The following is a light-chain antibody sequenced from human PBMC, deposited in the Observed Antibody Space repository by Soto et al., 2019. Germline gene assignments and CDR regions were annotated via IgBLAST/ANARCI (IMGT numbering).Light chain of an antibody. J-gene: IGLJ1*01. CDR3: AAWDDSMNGFYV. Sequence: QSLLTQPPSASGTPGQRVTISCSGSSSNIGSNTVNWYQQLPGTAPKLLIYSNNQRPSGVPDRFSGSKSGTSASLAISGLQSEDEADYYCAAWDDSMNGFYVLGNGTKVTVL. CDR1: SSNIGSNT. CDR2: SNN. V-gene: IGLV1-44*01.